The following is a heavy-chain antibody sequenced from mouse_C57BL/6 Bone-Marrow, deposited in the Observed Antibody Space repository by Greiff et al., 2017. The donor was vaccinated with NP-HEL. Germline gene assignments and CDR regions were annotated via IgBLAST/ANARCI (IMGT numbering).Heavy chain of an antibody. J-gene: IGHJ4*01. V-gene: IGHV7-1*01. Sequence: EVQLVESGGGLVQSGRSLRLSCATSGFTFSDFYMEWVRQAPGKGLEWIAASRNKANDYTTEYSASVKGRFIVSRDTSQSILYLQMNALRAEDTAMYYCARDYIRNYWGQGTSVTVSS. CDR1: GFTFSDFY. D-gene: IGHD1-1*01. CDR2: SRNKANDYTT. CDR3: ARDYIRNY.